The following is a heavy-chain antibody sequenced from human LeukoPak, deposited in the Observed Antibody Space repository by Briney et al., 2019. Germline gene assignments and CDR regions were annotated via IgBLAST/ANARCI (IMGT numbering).Heavy chain of an antibody. D-gene: IGHD3-22*01. J-gene: IGHJ4*02. CDR2: IYPGDSDT. Sequence: GESLKISCKGSGYSFTSYWIGWVRQMPGKGLEWMGIIYPGDSDTRYSPSFQGQVTISVDKSISTAYLQWSSLKASDTAMYYCARLAYYYDSSGYPLDYWGQGTLVTVSS. CDR3: ARLAYYYDSSGYPLDY. CDR1: GYSFTSYW. V-gene: IGHV5-51*01.